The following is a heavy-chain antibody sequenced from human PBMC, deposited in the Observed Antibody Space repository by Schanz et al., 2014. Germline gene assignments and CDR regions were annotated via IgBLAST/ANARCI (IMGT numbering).Heavy chain of an antibody. D-gene: IGHD3-10*01. V-gene: IGHV3-30*18. CDR2: ISYDGSKK. CDR1: GFAFSSYG. CDR3: AKGRFGELSALDI. J-gene: IGHJ3*02. Sequence: VQLLESGGGLVQPGGSLRLSCLASGFAFSSYGMNWLRQAPGKGLEWVGVISYDGSKKSYADSVKGRFTISRDNSKNTLYLQMNSLRAEDTAVYYCAKGRFGELSALDIWGQGTMVTVSA.